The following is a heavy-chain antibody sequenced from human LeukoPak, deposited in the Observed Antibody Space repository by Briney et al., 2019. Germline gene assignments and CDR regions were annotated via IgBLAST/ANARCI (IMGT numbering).Heavy chain of an antibody. CDR1: GFTFSSYW. Sequence: GGSLRLSCGASGFTFSSYWMYWVRQAPGKGLVWVSRINRDGSSTNYADSVKGRFTISRDNAENTLYLQMNSLRAEDTAVYYCAVAYSSSGYYPVDYWGQGTLVTVSS. D-gene: IGHD3-22*01. CDR3: AVAYSSSGYYPVDY. J-gene: IGHJ4*02. V-gene: IGHV3-74*01. CDR2: INRDGSST.